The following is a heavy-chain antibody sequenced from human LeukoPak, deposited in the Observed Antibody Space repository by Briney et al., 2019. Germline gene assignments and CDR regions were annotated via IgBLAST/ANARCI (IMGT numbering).Heavy chain of an antibody. CDR3: ARDREGMTTENDY. CDR1: GFTFSSYW. J-gene: IGHJ4*02. D-gene: IGHD4-11*01. CDR2: IKQDGSEK. V-gene: IGHV3-7*01. Sequence: PGGSLRLSCAASGFTFSSYWMSWVRQAPGKGLEWVANIKQDGSEKYYVDSVKGRFTISRDNAKNSLYLQMNSLRAEDTAVYYCARDREGMTTENDYWGQGTLVTVSS.